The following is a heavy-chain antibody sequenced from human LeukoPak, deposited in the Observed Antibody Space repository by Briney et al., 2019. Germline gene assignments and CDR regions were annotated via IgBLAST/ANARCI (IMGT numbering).Heavy chain of an antibody. CDR3: ARMTTGHDY. D-gene: IGHD4-17*01. Sequence: PSETLSLTCAVSGVSFNDYYWSWVRQPPGKGLEWIGEINHSGYTNDSPSLKSRVTLSIDTSRKQFSLNLRSVTVADTGIYYCARMTTGHDYWGQGTLVTVSS. J-gene: IGHJ4*02. CDR2: INHSGYT. V-gene: IGHV4-34*01. CDR1: GVSFNDYY.